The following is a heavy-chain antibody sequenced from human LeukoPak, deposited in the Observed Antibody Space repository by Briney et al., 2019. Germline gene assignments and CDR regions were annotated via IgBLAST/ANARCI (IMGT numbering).Heavy chain of an antibody. J-gene: IGHJ4*02. CDR3: ARDRGYGYGFFDY. Sequence: PGGAPIRSFPAPGFTDRNNYIPLGREAPAHGLGLVSSFYSGGSSYYADSVKGRFIISRDSSTDTLYLQMNSLRVEDTAVYFCARDRGYGYGFFDYWGQGTLVTVSS. V-gene: IGHV3-53*01. CDR2: FYSGGSS. CDR1: GFTDRNNY. D-gene: IGHD5-18*01.